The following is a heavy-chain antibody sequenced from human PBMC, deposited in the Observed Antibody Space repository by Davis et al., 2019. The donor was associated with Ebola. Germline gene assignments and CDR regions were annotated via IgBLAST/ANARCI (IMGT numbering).Heavy chain of an antibody. J-gene: IGHJ5*02. D-gene: IGHD4-17*01. V-gene: IGHV5-10-1*01. CDR2: IDPSDSYT. Sequence: GESLKISCKGSGYSFTSYWISWVRQMPGKGLEWMGRIDPSDSYTNYSPSFQGHVTISADKSISTAYLQWSSLKASDTAMYYCARRYGDYANWFDPWGQGTLVTVSS. CDR1: GYSFTSYW. CDR3: ARRYGDYANWFDP.